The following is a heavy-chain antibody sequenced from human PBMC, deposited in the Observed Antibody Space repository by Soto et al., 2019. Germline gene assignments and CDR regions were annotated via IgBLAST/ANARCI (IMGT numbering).Heavy chain of an antibody. CDR3: AKGRITIFGVANENKDKSYYINYYGMDV. CDR1: GFTFSNYG. J-gene: IGHJ6*02. D-gene: IGHD3-3*01. V-gene: IGHV3-30*18. CDR2: ISYDGSNK. Sequence: GGSLRLSCAASGFTFSNYGMHWVRQAPGKGLEWVAVISYDGSNKYYADSVKGRFTISRDNSKNTLYLQMNSLRAEDTAVYYCAKGRITIFGVANENKDKSYYINYYGMDVWGQGTTVTVSS.